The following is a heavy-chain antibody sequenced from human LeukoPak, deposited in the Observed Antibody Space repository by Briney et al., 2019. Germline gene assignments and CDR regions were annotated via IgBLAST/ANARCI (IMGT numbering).Heavy chain of an antibody. CDR3: TKDYGGDPFDY. D-gene: IGHD4-23*01. J-gene: IGHJ4*02. CDR1: GFTFSSYG. V-gene: IGHV3-23*01. CDR2: IGVSDDT. Sequence: GGSLRLSCAASGFTFSSYGMSWVRQAPGKGLVWVSVIGVSDDTSYADSVRGRFTISRDNSKNTLYLQVNSLRVEDTAVYYCTKDYGGDPFDYWGQGTLVTVSS.